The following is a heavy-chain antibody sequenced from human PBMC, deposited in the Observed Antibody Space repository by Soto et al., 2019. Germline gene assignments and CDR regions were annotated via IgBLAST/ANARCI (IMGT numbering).Heavy chain of an antibody. CDR1: GFTVTSHF. D-gene: IGHD6-19*01. Sequence: EVQLVESGGGLVQPGGSLSLSCVVSGFTVTSHFMNWFRQAPGKGLEWVSVINSDGSTFYADSVKGRFIISRDHSQNTVYLQMDSLRGDDTALYYCAREGAVALDYWGQGTLVTVSS. CDR2: INSDGST. J-gene: IGHJ4*02. CDR3: AREGAVALDY. V-gene: IGHV3-66*01.